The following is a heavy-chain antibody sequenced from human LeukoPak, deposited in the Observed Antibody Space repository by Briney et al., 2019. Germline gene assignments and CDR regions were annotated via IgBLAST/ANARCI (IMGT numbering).Heavy chain of an antibody. J-gene: IGHJ4*02. Sequence: GESLKISCKGSGYSFISYWIAWVRQMPGKGPEWMGIIYPGDSDTRYSPSFQGQVTISADKSITTAYLQWSSLKASDIAMYYCARREGAMSFDYWGQGTLVTVSS. CDR2: IYPGDSDT. CDR3: ARREGAMSFDY. D-gene: IGHD1-26*01. V-gene: IGHV5-51*01. CDR1: GYSFISYW.